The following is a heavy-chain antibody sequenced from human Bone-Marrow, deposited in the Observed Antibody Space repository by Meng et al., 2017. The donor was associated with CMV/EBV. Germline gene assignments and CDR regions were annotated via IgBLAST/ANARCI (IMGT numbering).Heavy chain of an antibody. CDR2: IYYSGST. CDR1: GGSISSGGYY. J-gene: IGHJ4*02. CDR3: ARGETRYYFDY. V-gene: IGHV4-31*03. Sequence: SETLSLTCTVSGGSISSGGYYWSWIRQHPGKGLEWIGYIYYSGSTYYNPSLKSRVTISVDTSKNQFSLKLSSVTAADTAVYYCARGETRYYFDYWAQGTLVTVSS.